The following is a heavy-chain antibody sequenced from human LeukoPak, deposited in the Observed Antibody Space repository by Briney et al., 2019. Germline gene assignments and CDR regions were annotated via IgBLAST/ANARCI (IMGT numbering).Heavy chain of an antibody. CDR3: AKDTHKYYYYYYMDV. CDR1: GFTFDDYA. CDR2: ISWDGGST. J-gene: IGHJ6*03. V-gene: IGHV3-43*01. Sequence: PGGSQRLYCAAHGFTFDDYAMHWVRQAPGKGLEWVSLISWDGGSTYYADSVKGRFTISRDNSKNSLYLQMNSLRTEDTALYYCAKDTHKYYYYYYMDVWGRGTTVTVSS.